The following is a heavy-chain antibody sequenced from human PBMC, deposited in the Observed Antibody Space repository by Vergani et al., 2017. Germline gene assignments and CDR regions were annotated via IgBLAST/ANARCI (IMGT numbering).Heavy chain of an antibody. CDR3: AGGGSCFIYVDY. V-gene: IGHV3-66*02. CDR2: IYSGGST. Sequence: EVQLVESGGGLVQPGGSLRLSCAASGFTFSSYGMHWVRQAPGKGLEWVSVIYSGGSTYYADSVKGRFTISRDNSKTTLYLQMNSLRAEDTAVYYCAGGGSCFIYVDYWGQGTLVTVSS. J-gene: IGHJ4*02. CDR1: GFTFSSYG. D-gene: IGHD2-15*01.